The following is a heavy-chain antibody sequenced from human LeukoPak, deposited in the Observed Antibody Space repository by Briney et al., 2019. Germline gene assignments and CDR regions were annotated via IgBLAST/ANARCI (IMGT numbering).Heavy chain of an antibody. V-gene: IGHV3-23*01. J-gene: IGHJ4*02. D-gene: IGHD5-18*01. Sequence: GGSLRLSCVASGFTFGSYSMSWVRQAPGKGLEWVSSIVESGSTTFFADSVKGRFTISRDNSKNTLYLQMNGLRAEDTALYFCARDRRRQPLYYSDYRGQGTLVTVSS. CDR2: IVESGSTT. CDR1: GFTFGSYS. CDR3: ARDRRRQPLYYSDY.